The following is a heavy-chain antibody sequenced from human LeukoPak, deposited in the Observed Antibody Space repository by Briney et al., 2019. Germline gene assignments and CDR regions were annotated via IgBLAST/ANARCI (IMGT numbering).Heavy chain of an antibody. Sequence: PGGSLRLSCAASGFTFSSYGMHWVRQAPGKGLEWVAVIWYDGSNKYYADSVKGRFTISRDNSKNTLYLQMNSLRAEYTAVYYCARDDYIAAAGSSPDAFDIWGQGTMVTVSS. CDR2: IWYDGSNK. V-gene: IGHV3-33*01. D-gene: IGHD6-13*01. J-gene: IGHJ3*02. CDR1: GFTFSSYG. CDR3: ARDDYIAAAGSSPDAFDI.